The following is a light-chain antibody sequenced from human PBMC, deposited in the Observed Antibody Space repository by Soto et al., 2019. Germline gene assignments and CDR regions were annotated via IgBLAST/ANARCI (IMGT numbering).Light chain of an antibody. J-gene: IGKJ4*01. V-gene: IGKV3-20*01. CDR3: QQYKSYSPFT. CDR2: GAS. Sequence: EIVLAQSPGTLSLSPGERATLSCRASQSVSSSYLAWYQQKPGQAPRLLIYGASSRATGIPDRFSGSGSGTEFTLTISRLQPDDFASYYCQQYKSYSPFTFGGGTKVDNK. CDR1: QSVSSSY.